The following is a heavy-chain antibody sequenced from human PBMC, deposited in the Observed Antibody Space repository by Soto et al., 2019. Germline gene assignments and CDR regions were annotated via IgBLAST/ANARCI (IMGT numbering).Heavy chain of an antibody. J-gene: IGHJ6*02. Sequence: QVQLVQSGADLKKPGASVQVSCKTSGYTFSNYAINWVRQAPGQGLEWMGWISSYNSYNGDTKYARMLQDRLTMTIDTSTATAYMELRSLRSDDTDVYYCGRSELERGEVWYYGMDVWGQGTPVTVSS. CDR3: GRSELERGEVWYYGMDV. V-gene: IGHV1-18*04. CDR1: GYTFSNYA. D-gene: IGHD3-16*01. CDR2: ISSYNSYNGDT.